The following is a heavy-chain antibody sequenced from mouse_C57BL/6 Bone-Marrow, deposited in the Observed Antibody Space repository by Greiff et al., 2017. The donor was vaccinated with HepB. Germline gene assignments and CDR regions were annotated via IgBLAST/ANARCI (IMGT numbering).Heavy chain of an antibody. Sequence: QVQLQQSGAELARPGASVKLSCKASGYTFTSYGISWVKQRTGQGLEWIGEIYPRSGNTYYNEKFKGKATLTADKSSSTAYMELRSLTSEDPAVYFCARFRTGRYFDYWGQGTTLTVSS. J-gene: IGHJ2*01. V-gene: IGHV1-81*01. CDR3: ARFRTGRYFDY. D-gene: IGHD4-1*01. CDR1: GYTFTSYG. CDR2: IYPRSGNT.